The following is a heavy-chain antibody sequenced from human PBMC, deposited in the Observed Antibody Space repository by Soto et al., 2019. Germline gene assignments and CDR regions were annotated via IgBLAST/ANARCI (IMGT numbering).Heavy chain of an antibody. J-gene: IGHJ6*02. CDR2: TAVGSGDT. V-gene: IGHV1-58*01. CDR1: GFTFTSSA. D-gene: IGHD7-27*01. Sequence: SVKVSCKASGFTFTSSAVQWVRQTPGQRLEWIGWTAVGSGDTRYAQKFQDRVTIIRDLSTSTSYMELSSLESEDTAMYYCARLSLTGDLHYYYYGMDVWGQGTTVTVSS. CDR3: ARLSLTGDLHYYYYGMDV.